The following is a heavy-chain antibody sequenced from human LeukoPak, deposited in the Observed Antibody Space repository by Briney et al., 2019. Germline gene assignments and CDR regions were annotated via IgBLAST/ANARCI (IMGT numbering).Heavy chain of an antibody. D-gene: IGHD1-26*01. Sequence: GGSLRLSCTASGFTFISYWMHWVRQVPGKGLVWVSRINSDESSISYADSVKGRFTVSRDNARNTLYLQMNSLRPEDTAVYYCVRERLVGLGCFDPWGQGTQVTVSS. V-gene: IGHV3-74*01. J-gene: IGHJ5*02. CDR2: INSDESSI. CDR3: VRERLVGLGCFDP. CDR1: GFTFISYW.